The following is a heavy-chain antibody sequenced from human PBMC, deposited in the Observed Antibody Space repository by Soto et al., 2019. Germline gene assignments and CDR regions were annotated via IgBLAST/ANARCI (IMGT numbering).Heavy chain of an antibody. J-gene: IGHJ4*02. Sequence: SETLSLTCTVSGGSISSSSYYWGWIRQPPGKGLEWIGSIYYSGSTYYNPSLKSRVTISVDTSKNQFSLKLSSVTAADTAVYYCATSYDFWSGYSQPLLLRYFDHAAYFDYWGQGTLVTVSS. D-gene: IGHD3-3*01. V-gene: IGHV4-39*01. CDR2: IYYSGST. CDR1: GGSISSSSYY. CDR3: ATSYDFWSGYSQPLLLRYFDHAAYFDY.